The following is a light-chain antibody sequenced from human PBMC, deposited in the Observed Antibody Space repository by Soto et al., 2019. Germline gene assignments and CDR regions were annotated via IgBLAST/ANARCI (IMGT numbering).Light chain of an antibody. CDR1: SSDVGGYNY. Sequence: QSALTQPRSVSGSPGQSVTISCTGTSSDVGGYNYVSWYQQLPGKAPKLMIYDVSKRPSGVPDRFSGSKSGNTASLTISGLQAEDEADYHCYSYAGSYTYVFGTGTKLTVL. V-gene: IGLV2-11*01. J-gene: IGLJ1*01. CDR3: YSYAGSYTYV. CDR2: DVS.